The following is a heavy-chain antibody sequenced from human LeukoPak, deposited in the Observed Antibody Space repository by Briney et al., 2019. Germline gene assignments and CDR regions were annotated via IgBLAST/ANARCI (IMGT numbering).Heavy chain of an antibody. V-gene: IGHV3-21*01. J-gene: IGHJ4*02. CDR2: ISSSSSYI. CDR3: AREKGYDFWSGYYRDY. Sequence: GGSLRLSCAASGFTFSSYSVNWVRQAPGKGLEWVSSISSSSSYIYYADSVKGRFTISRDNAKNSLYLQMNSLRAEDTAVYYCAREKGYDFWSGYYRDYWGQGTLVTVSS. D-gene: IGHD3-3*01. CDR1: GFTFSSYS.